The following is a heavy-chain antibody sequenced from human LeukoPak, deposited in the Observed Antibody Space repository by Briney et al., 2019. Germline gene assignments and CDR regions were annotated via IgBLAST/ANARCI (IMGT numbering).Heavy chain of an antibody. CDR2: INRSGST. Sequence: PSETLSLTCAVYGGSFSGYYWSWIRQPPGKGLEWIGEINRSGSTNYNPSLKSRVTISVDTSKNQFSLKLSSVTAADTAVYYCAREVVRGVIGLDYWGQGTLVTVSS. V-gene: IGHV4-34*01. CDR1: GGSFSGYY. D-gene: IGHD3-10*01. J-gene: IGHJ4*02. CDR3: AREVVRGVIGLDY.